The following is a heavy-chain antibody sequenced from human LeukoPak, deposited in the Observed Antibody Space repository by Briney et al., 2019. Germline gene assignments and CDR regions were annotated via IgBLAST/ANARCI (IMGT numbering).Heavy chain of an antibody. D-gene: IGHD3-16*01. CDR2: IYNSGST. J-gene: IGHJ3*02. V-gene: IGHV4-39*01. CDR1: GASISSSSYY. CDR3: ARQGYHDYVWGSYEIDI. Sequence: PSETLSLTCTVSGASISSSSYYWGWIRQPPGKGLEWIGYIYNSGSTNYNPSLKSRVTISIDTSKNQFSLKLSSVTAADTAVYYCARQGYHDYVWGSYEIDIWGQGTMVTVSS.